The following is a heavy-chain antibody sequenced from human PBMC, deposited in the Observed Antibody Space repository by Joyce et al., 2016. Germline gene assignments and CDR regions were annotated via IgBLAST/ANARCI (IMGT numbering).Heavy chain of an antibody. CDR2: INEDGSEK. D-gene: IGHD6-13*01. Sequence: EVYLVESGGGLVQPGGSLRLSCAASGFSFRYFWMDWVRQAQGKGWEWVAQINEDGSEKNYMDSLRGRFTISRDNAKNSVDLQINSLRVEDTAVYYCTRGSGTGWFDPWGQGTLVTVSS. V-gene: IGHV3-7*03. CDR3: TRGSGTGWFDP. CDR1: GFSFRYFW. J-gene: IGHJ5*02.